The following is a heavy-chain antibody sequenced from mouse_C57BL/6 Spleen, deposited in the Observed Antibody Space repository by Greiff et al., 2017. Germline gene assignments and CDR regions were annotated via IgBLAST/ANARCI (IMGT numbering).Heavy chain of an antibody. Sequence: EVQLVESGGGLVKPGGSLKLSCAASGFTFSDYGMHWVRQAPEKGLEWVAYISSGSSTIYYADTVKGRFTISRDNAKNTLFLQMTSLRSEDTAMYYCARPGYYDYDVWYFDVWGTGTTVTVSS. V-gene: IGHV5-17*01. CDR3: ARPGYYDYDVWYFDV. D-gene: IGHD2-4*01. J-gene: IGHJ1*03. CDR1: GFTFSDYG. CDR2: ISSGSSTI.